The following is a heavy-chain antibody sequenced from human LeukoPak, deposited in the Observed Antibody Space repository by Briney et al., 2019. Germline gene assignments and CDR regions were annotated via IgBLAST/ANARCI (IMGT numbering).Heavy chain of an antibody. J-gene: IGHJ4*02. Sequence: GSLRLSCAASGFTFSTHWMSWVRQAPGKGLEWVANIKQDGSEKYYVDSVKGRFTISRDNAKNSLHLQMNSLRAEDTAVYYCASEERYFDSWGQGTLVTVSS. CDR2: IKQDGSEK. D-gene: IGHD1-26*01. CDR3: ASEERYFDS. V-gene: IGHV3-7*01. CDR1: GFTFSTHW.